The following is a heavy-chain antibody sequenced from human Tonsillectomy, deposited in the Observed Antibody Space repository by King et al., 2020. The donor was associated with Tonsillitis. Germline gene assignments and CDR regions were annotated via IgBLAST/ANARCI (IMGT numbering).Heavy chain of an antibody. CDR3: ARVEITIFPYYMDV. V-gene: IGHV1-18*01. Sequence: QLVQSGAEVKKPGASVKVSFKASGYTFTSYGISWWRQAPGQGLEWMGGISAYNGNTNYAQKLQGRVTMTTDTSTSTAYMELRSLRSDDTAVYYCARVEITIFPYYMDVWGKGTTVTVSS. CDR2: ISAYNGNT. D-gene: IGHD3-3*01. J-gene: IGHJ6*03. CDR1: GYTFTSYG.